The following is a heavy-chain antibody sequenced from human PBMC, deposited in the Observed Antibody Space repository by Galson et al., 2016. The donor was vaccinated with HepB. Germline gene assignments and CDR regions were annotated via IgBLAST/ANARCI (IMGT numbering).Heavy chain of an antibody. CDR1: GYTFTNYA. CDR3: ARDPRKIRYQLLEIYYYYYAMDV. J-gene: IGHJ6*02. CDR2: ISAYNGNT. V-gene: IGHV1-18*01. D-gene: IGHD2-2*01. Sequence: SVKVSCKASGYTFTNYAIHWVRQAPGQRLEWMGWISAYNGNTNYAQKLQGRVTMTTDTSTSTAYMELRSLRSDDTAVYYCARDPRKIRYQLLEIYYYYYAMDVWGQGTTVTVSS.